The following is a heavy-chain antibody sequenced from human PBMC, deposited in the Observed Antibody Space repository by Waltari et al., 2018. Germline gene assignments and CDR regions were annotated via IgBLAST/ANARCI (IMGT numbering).Heavy chain of an antibody. J-gene: IGHJ4*02. V-gene: IGHV3-66*02. Sequence: EVQLVESGGGLVQPGGSLRLSCAASGLTVSTNYMSWVRKAPGKGLGVVPVISPGGSTYYSDSVNGRFTIARDISKNTLFLDMNRRGTDDTAVYYCAIGGYAWVSSYTRFDYWGQGTVVTVSS. CDR1: GLTVSTNY. CDR3: AIGGYAWVSSYTRFDY. D-gene: IGHD3-16*01. CDR2: ISPGGST.